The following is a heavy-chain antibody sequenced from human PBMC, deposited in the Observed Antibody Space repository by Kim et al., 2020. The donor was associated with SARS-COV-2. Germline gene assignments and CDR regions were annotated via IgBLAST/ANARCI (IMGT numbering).Heavy chain of an antibody. CDR1: GFTFSSYA. CDR3: ARDWWVERSSGPHFDY. CDR2: ISYDGSNK. V-gene: IGHV3-30-3*01. Sequence: GGSLRLSCAASGFTFSSYAMHWVRQAPGKGLEWVAVISYDGSNKYYADSVKGRFTISRDNSKNTLYLQMNSLRAEDTAVYYCARDWWVERSSGPHFDYWGQGTLVTVSS. D-gene: IGHD6-19*01. J-gene: IGHJ4*02.